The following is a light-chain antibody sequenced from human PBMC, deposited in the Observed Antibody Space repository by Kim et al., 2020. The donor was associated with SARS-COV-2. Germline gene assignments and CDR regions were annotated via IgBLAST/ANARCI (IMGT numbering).Light chain of an antibody. J-gene: IGKJ1*01. Sequence: LFPGERATLSCRASQSVNSNYFAWYQQKPGQAPRLLIYGASTRATGIPDRFSGSGSGTDFTLTISRLEPEDFAVYYCQQYGSSKTFGQGTKVDIK. CDR2: GAS. CDR3: QQYGSSKT. CDR1: QSVNSNY. V-gene: IGKV3-20*01.